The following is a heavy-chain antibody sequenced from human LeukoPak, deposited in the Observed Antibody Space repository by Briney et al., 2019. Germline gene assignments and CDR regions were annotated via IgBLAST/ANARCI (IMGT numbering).Heavy chain of an antibody. D-gene: IGHD3-22*01. CDR1: GYTLTELS. CDR3: ATIPRHYYDSSGYYYFDY. V-gene: IGHV1-24*01. Sequence: GASVKVSCKVSGYTLTELSMHWVRQAPGKGLEWMGGFDPEDGETIYAQKFQGRVTMTEDTSTDTAYMELSRLRSEDTAVYYCATIPRHYYDSSGYYYFDYWGQGTLVTVSS. J-gene: IGHJ4*02. CDR2: FDPEDGET.